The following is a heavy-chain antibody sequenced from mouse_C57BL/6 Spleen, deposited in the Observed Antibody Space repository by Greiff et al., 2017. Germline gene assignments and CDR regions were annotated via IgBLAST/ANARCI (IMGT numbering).Heavy chain of an antibody. CDR1: GYSITSGYY. J-gene: IGHJ3*01. CDR2: ISYDGSN. CDR3: ARDRGYYVAY. V-gene: IGHV3-6*01. Sequence: EVKVEESGPGLVKPSQSLSLTCSVTGYSITSGYYWNWIRQFPGNKLEWMGYISYDGSNNYNPSLKNRISITRDTSKNQFFLKLNSVTTEDTATYYCARDRGYYVAYWGQGTLVTVSA. D-gene: IGHD2-3*01.